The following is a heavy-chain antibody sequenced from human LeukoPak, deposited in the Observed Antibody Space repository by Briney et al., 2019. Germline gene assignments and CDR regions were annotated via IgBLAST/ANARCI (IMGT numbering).Heavy chain of an antibody. CDR3: ARDSGNYLDAFDI. D-gene: IGHD1-7*01. CDR2: IKQDGSEK. V-gene: IGHV3-7*01. Sequence: GGSLRLSCAASGFTFSSYWMSWVRQAPGKGLEWVVNIKQDGSEKYYVDSVKGRFTISRDNAKNSLYLQMNSLRAEDTAVYYCARDSGNYLDAFDIWGQGTMVTVSS. CDR1: GFTFSSYW. J-gene: IGHJ3*02.